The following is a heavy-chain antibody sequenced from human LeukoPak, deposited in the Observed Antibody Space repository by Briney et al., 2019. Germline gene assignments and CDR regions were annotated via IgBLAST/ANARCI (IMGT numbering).Heavy chain of an antibody. Sequence: PGGSLRLSCAASGFTFSSYSMKWVRQAPGKGLEWVSSISSGSSYIYYADSVKGRFTISRDNAKNSLYLQMNSLRAEDTAVYYCARAENGYNSSWSYNYYYYMDVWGKGTTVTVSS. CDR3: ARAENGYNSSWSYNYYYYMDV. CDR2: ISSGSSYI. J-gene: IGHJ6*03. D-gene: IGHD6-13*01. CDR1: GFTFSSYS. V-gene: IGHV3-21*01.